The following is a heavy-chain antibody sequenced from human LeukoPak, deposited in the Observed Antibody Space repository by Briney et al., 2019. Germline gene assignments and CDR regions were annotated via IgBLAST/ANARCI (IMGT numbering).Heavy chain of an antibody. D-gene: IGHD6-19*01. CDR1: GFTFDDYA. CDR3: AKDSSSGWSAGYYYYGMDV. Sequence: GGSLRLSCAASGFTFDDYAMHWVRQAPGKGLEWVSGISWNSGSIGYADSVKGRFTISRDNAKISLYLQMNSLRAEDTAFYYCAKDSSSGWSAGYYYYGMDVWGQGTTVTVSS. V-gene: IGHV3-9*01. CDR2: ISWNSGSI. J-gene: IGHJ6*02.